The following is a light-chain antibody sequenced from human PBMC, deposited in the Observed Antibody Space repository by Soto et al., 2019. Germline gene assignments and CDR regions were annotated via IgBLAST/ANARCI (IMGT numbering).Light chain of an antibody. J-gene: IGKJ5*01. V-gene: IGKV3-15*01. CDR3: QQHNDWPT. CDR1: QSISSN. CDR2: GAS. Sequence: EIVLTHSPGTLSLSPWQIATLSCRASQSISSNLAWYQQKPGQAPRLLIYGASTRATGIPARFSGSGSGTEFILTISSVESEDFAIYYCQQHNDWPTFGQGTRLEIK.